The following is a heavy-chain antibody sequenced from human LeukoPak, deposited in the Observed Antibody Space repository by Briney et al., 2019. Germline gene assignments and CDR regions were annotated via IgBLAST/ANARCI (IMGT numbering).Heavy chain of an antibody. V-gene: IGHV3-33*03. CDR2: IWFNGYDK. J-gene: IGHJ4*02. D-gene: IGHD2-2*01. CDR1: GFIFSDYG. CDR3: AKDSRSSNTYAPY. Sequence: GGSLRLSCAASGFIFSDYGMHWVRQPPGRGLEWVAVIWFNGYDKYYADFVKGRFSVSRDNSKNTVYLQIDSLRVEDTGVYYCAKDSRSSNTYAPYWGRGTLVTVSS.